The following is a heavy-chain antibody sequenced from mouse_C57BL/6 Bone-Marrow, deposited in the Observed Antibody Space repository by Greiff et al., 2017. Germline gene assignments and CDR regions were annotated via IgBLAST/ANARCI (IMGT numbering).Heavy chain of an antibody. CDR1: GFTFSSYA. Sequence: EVQGVESGGGLAKPGGSLKLSCAASGFTFSSYAMSWVRQTPEKRLEWVATISDGGSYTYYPDNVKGRFTISRDNAKNNLYLQMSHLKSEDTAMYYCARSSYYSNYVDYWGQGTTLTVSS. V-gene: IGHV5-4*01. CDR3: ARSSYYSNYVDY. J-gene: IGHJ2*01. CDR2: ISDGGSYT. D-gene: IGHD2-5*01.